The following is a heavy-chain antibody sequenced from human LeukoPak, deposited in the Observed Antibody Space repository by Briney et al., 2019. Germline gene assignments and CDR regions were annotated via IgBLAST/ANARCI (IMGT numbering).Heavy chain of an antibody. D-gene: IGHD3-10*01. J-gene: IGHJ4*02. V-gene: IGHV4-34*01. CDR1: GGSFSASY. CDR2: INHSGST. CDR3: ARVRLVRGGPDYYFEY. Sequence: SETLSLTCGVHGGSFSASYWTWIRQPPGKGLEWIWEINHSGSTNYNPSLKSRVTISVDTSKNQFSVKLTSVTAADTAVYYCARVRLVRGGPDYYFEYWGQGTLVTVSS.